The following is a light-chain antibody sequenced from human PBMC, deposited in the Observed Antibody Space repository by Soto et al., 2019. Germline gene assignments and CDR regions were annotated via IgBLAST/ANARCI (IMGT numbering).Light chain of an antibody. CDR2: GAS. J-gene: IGKJ1*01. V-gene: IGKV3-20*01. CDR1: QSVSSSY. CDR3: QQYGSSPRT. Sequence: EIVLTQSPGALSLSPGERATVSCRASQSVSSSYLAWFQQRPGQAPRLLIYGASSRATGIPDRFSGSGSGTDFTLTISRLEHEDFAVYYCQQYGSSPRTFGQGTKVEIK.